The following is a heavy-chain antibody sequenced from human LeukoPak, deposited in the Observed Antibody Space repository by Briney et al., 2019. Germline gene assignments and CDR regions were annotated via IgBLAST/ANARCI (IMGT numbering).Heavy chain of an antibody. CDR1: GFTFSSYS. CDR2: IYSSTYM. Sequence: GGSLRLSCAASGFTFSSYSMNWVRQAPGKGLEWVSSIYSSTYMYYADSVKGRFTISRDNAKNSLYLQMNSLRAEDTAVYYCARVVHYYYYMDVWGKGTTVTVSS. J-gene: IGHJ6*03. CDR3: ARVVHYYYYMDV. V-gene: IGHV3-21*01.